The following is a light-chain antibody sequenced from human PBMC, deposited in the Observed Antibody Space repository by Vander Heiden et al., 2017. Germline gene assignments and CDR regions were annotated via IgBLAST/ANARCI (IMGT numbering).Light chain of an antibody. CDR1: KLGDNC. V-gene: IGLV3-1*01. Sequence: SSALTQPPSVSVSPGQPASITCSGDKLGDNCACWYQQKPGQHLVLVIYKDSKRTAGITERFSGSNSGNTATLTISGTQAMDEDDYDCQEGDSSNVVFGGGTKLTVL. J-gene: IGLJ2*01. CDR3: QEGDSSNVV. CDR2: KDS.